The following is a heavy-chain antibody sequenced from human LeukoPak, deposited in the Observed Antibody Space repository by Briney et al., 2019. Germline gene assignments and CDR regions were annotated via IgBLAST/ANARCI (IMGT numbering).Heavy chain of an antibody. V-gene: IGHV5-51*01. D-gene: IGHD3-10*01. CDR2: IYPGDSDT. CDR1: GYSFTSYW. J-gene: IGHJ4*02. CDR3: ARHPSYGSGRLFRLCDY. Sequence: GESLKISCKGSGYSFTSYWIGWVRQMPGKGLEWMGIIYPGDSDTRYSPSFQGQVTISADKSISTAYLQWSSLKASDTAMYYCARHPSYGSGRLFRLCDYWGQGTLVTVSS.